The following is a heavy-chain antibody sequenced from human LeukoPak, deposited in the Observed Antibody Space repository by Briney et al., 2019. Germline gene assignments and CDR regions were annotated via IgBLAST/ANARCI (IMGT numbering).Heavy chain of an antibody. CDR2: ISDTGKT. Sequence: PSETLSLTCNVSGASLRSYYWDWLRQSPGRGLEWIGYISDTGKTDPNPSLKSRVTISLATSKNQFSLRLTSVTAADSAVYFCATGYYEPFATWGPGIMVSVSS. CDR1: GASLRSYY. J-gene: IGHJ5*02. D-gene: IGHD3-22*01. V-gene: IGHV4-59*01. CDR3: ATGYYEPFAT.